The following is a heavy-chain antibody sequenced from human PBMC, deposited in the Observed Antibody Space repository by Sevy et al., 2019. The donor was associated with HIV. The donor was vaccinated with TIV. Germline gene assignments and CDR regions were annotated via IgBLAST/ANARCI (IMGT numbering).Heavy chain of an antibody. CDR2: ISYDGGSK. J-gene: IGHJ4*02. CDR1: GFTFSNYA. V-gene: IGHV3-30-3*01. D-gene: IGHD6-13*01. CDR3: PRDGLIAAARVAYSFDC. Sequence: GGSLRLSCAASGFTFSNYAMHWVRQAPGKGLEWVAVISYDGGSKYYADTVKGRFTISRDNSKNTLYLKMKRLSAEDTAVYYCPRDGLIAAARVAYSFDCWGQGTLVTVSS.